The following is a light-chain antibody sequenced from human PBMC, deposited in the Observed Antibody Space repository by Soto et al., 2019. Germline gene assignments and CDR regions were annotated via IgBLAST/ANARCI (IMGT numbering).Light chain of an antibody. Sequence: QSALTQPASVSGSPGQSITISCTGTSSDVGSYNLVSWYQQHPGKAPKLMIYEVSKRPSGVSNRFSGSKSGNTASLTISELQAEDEADYYCCSYAGSSTWVFGGGTKVTVL. CDR3: CSYAGSSTWV. V-gene: IGLV2-23*02. CDR2: EVS. J-gene: IGLJ3*02. CDR1: SSDVGSYNL.